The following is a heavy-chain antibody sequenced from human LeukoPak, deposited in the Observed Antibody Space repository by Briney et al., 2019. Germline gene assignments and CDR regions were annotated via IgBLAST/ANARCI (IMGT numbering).Heavy chain of an antibody. V-gene: IGHV3-23*01. J-gene: IGHJ4*02. D-gene: IGHD1-7*01. Sequence: GGSLRLSCAASGFTISSYDMSWVRQAPGKGLEWVSSITDNGVSTYYADSVKGRSTISRDNSKNTLSLQMNSLRAEDTAVYYCAKVGNWKYGHHDYWGQGTLVTVSS. CDR2: ITDNGVST. CDR1: GFTISSYD. CDR3: AKVGNWKYGHHDY.